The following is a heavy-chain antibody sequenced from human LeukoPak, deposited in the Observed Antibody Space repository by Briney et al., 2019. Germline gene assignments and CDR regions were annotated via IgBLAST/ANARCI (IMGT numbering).Heavy chain of an antibody. J-gene: IGHJ4*02. Sequence: PSQTLSLTCTVSGGSISSGGYYWSWIRQHPGKGLEWIGYIYYSGSTYYNPSLKSRVTISVDTSKNQFSLKLSSVTAADTAVYYCARGRNSTGIAAAGRVVVTFDYWGQGTLVTVSS. CDR1: GGSISSGGYY. CDR3: ARGRNSTGIAAAGRVVVTFDY. CDR2: IYYSGST. D-gene: IGHD6-13*01. V-gene: IGHV4-31*03.